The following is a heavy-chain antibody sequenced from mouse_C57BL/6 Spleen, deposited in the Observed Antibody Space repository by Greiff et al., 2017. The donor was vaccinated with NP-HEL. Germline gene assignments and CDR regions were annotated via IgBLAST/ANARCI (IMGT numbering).Heavy chain of an antibody. J-gene: IGHJ2*01. CDR1: GYTFTSYW. CDR2: IDPNSGGT. CDR3: AGTTVVSTDYFDY. Sequence: QVQLQQPGAELVKPGASVKLSCKASGYTFTSYWMHWVKQRPGRGLEWIGRIDPNSGGTKYNEKFKSKATLTVDKPASTAYMQLSSLTSEDSAVYYCAGTTVVSTDYFDYWGQGTTLTVSS. V-gene: IGHV1-72*01. D-gene: IGHD1-1*01.